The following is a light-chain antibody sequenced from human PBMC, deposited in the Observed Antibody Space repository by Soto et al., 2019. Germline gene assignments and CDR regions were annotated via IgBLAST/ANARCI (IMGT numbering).Light chain of an antibody. V-gene: IGKV3-20*01. CDR2: GAS. J-gene: IGKJ3*01. CDR3: KHYGKFPLT. CDR1: PGTDANY. Sequence: EVVVTQSPGTLSLSPGERATLSCRASPGTDANYLAWYQQKPGQAPRLLIYGASSRATGIPDRFSGSGSRTDFTLTISRLEPEEVSMYYCKHYGKFPLTFGPGTKVDIK.